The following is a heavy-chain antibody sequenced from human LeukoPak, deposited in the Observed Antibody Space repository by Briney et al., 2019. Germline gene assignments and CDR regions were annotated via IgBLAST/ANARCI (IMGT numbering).Heavy chain of an antibody. V-gene: IGHV3-33*06. Sequence: GRSLRLSCAASRFTFSSYGMHWVRQAPGKGLEWVAVIWYDGSNKYYADYVKGRFTISRDNSKNTLYLQMNSLRAEDTAVYYCAKDQARNYYDSSGFDYWGQGTLVTVSS. J-gene: IGHJ4*02. CDR3: AKDQARNYYDSSGFDY. D-gene: IGHD3-22*01. CDR1: RFTFSSYG. CDR2: IWYDGSNK.